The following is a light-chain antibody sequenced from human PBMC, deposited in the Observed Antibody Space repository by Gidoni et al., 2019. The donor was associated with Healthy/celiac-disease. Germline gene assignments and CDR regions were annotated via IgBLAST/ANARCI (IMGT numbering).Light chain of an antibody. Sequence: EIVITQSPATLSVSPGERATLSCRASQSVSSNLAWYQQKPGQAPRLLIYGASTRAPGIPARCSGSGSGTEFTLTISSLQSEDFAVYYCQQYNNWPRGTFGQGTKVEIK. J-gene: IGKJ1*01. CDR1: QSVSSN. CDR3: QQYNNWPRGT. CDR2: GAS. V-gene: IGKV3-15*01.